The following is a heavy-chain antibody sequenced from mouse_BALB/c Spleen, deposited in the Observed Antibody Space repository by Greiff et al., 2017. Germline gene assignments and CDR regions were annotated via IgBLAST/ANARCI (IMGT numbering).Heavy chain of an antibody. V-gene: IGHV2-2*02. CDR3: ARKGGYYGRGWYFDV. CDR1: GFSLTSYG. J-gene: IGHJ1*01. CDR2: IWSGGST. D-gene: IGHD1-1*01. Sequence: VQLKQSGPGLVQPSQSLSITCTVSGFSLTSYGVHWVRQSPGKGLEWLGVIWSGGSTDYNAAFISRLSISKDNSKSQVFFKMNSLQANDTAIYYCARKGGYYGRGWYFDVWGAGTTVTVSS.